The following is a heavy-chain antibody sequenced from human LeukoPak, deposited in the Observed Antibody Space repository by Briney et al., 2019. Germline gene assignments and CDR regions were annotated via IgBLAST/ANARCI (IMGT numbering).Heavy chain of an antibody. J-gene: IGHJ5*02. Sequence: GGSLRLSCAASGFTFSNAWMSWVRQAPGKGLEWVGLIKSKTNGETRDYAAPVKGRFTISRDDSDNTLYLQMNSLKNEDTAVYYCAREEAFALAVAGVGNWFDPWGQGTLVTVSS. V-gene: IGHV3-15*01. CDR1: GFTFSNAW. CDR2: IKSKTNGETR. CDR3: AREEAFALAVAGVGNWFDP. D-gene: IGHD6-19*01.